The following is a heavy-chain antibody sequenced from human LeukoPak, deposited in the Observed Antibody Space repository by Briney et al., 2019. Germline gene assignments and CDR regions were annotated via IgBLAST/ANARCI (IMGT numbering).Heavy chain of an antibody. CDR3: AKAQVRGVITMEDF. V-gene: IGHV3-21*01. CDR1: GFTFKNYS. CDR2: ITSGGTFT. J-gene: IGHJ4*02. D-gene: IGHD3-10*01. Sequence: PGGSLRLSCAASGFTFKNYSMNWVRQAPGEGLEWVSTITSGGTFTYYADSVKGRFTISRDNPKNSLYVQMNSLRAEDTAVYYCAKAQVRGVITMEDFWGQGTLVSVSS.